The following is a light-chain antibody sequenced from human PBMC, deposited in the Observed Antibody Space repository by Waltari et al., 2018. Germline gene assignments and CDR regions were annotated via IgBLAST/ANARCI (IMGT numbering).Light chain of an antibody. V-gene: IGKV3-20*01. Sequence: ENELTQTPGTLSLSRGQRATLSCRTSNSVSNSYLAGHQQKRGQAPRLLIYGASTRATGIPARFSGSGSGTDFTLTISRLEHEDFAVYYCQQYGSSPRTFGQGTKVEIK. CDR2: GAS. CDR1: NSVSNSY. CDR3: QQYGSSPRT. J-gene: IGKJ1*01.